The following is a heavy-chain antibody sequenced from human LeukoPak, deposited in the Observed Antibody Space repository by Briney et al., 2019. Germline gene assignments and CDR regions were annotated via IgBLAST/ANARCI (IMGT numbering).Heavy chain of an antibody. CDR1: GGSISSYY. V-gene: IGHV4-59*01. CDR3: ARQLQDDSRALYYYSYYGMDV. CDR2: IYYSGST. J-gene: IGHJ6*02. D-gene: IGHD3-22*01. Sequence: PSETLSLTCTVSGGSISSYYWSWIRQPPGKGLEWIGYIYYSGSTNYNPSLKSRVTISVDTSKNQFSLKLSSVTAADTAVYYCARQLQDDSRALYYYSYYGMDVWGQGTTVTVSS.